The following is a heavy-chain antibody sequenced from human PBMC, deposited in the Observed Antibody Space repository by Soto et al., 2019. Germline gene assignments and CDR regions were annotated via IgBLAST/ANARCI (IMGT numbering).Heavy chain of an antibody. CDR1: GFTFSSYV. CDR2: ISGTGGDT. J-gene: IGHJ4*02. D-gene: IGHD5-12*01. V-gene: IGHV3-23*01. CDR3: AKGNNGCALFFDY. Sequence: EMQLLESGGGLVQPGGSLRLSCAAPGFTFSSYVMNWVRQAPGKGLEWVSTISGTGGDTYYADSVKGRFTVSRDNSKNTLFLQMDSLRAEDTAVYYCAKGNNGCALFFDYWGQGTLVTVSS.